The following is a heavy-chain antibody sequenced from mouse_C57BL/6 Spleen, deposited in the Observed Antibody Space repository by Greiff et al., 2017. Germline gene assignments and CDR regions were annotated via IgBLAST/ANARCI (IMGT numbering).Heavy chain of an antibody. D-gene: IGHD1-1*01. CDR3: ARYYGSSYVGAMDY. Sequence: QVQLQQSGAELVRPGTSVKMSCKASGYTFTNYWIGWAKQRPGHGLEWIGDIYPGGGYTYYNEKFKGKATLTADKSSSTAYMQFSSLTSEDSAIYYCARYYGSSYVGAMDYWGQGTSVTVSS. V-gene: IGHV1-63*01. CDR1: GYTFTNYW. J-gene: IGHJ4*01. CDR2: IYPGGGYT.